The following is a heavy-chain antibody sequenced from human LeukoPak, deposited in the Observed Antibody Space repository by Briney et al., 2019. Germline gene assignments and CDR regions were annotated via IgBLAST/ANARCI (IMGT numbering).Heavy chain of an antibody. CDR2: INHSGST. D-gene: IGHD1-26*01. Sequence: SETLSLTCTVSGGSISSSSYYWGWIRQPPGKGLEWIGEINHSGSTNYSPSLKSRVTISVDTSKNQFSLRLSSVTAADTAVYYCARDSGSYGTWIDYWGQGTLVTVSS. J-gene: IGHJ4*02. CDR1: GGSISSSSYY. CDR3: ARDSGSYGTWIDY. V-gene: IGHV4-39*07.